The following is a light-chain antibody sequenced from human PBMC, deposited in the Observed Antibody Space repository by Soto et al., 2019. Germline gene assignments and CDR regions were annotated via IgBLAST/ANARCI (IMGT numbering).Light chain of an antibody. Sequence: EIVLTQSPATLSLSPGERATLSCRATQSISSHLAWYQQKPGQAPRLLIYDASNRDTGIPARFSGSGSGTDFTLTISSLEPEDFAVYYCQQRSTWPLTFGGGTKVEIK. CDR3: QQRSTWPLT. CDR2: DAS. V-gene: IGKV3-11*01. J-gene: IGKJ4*01. CDR1: QSISSH.